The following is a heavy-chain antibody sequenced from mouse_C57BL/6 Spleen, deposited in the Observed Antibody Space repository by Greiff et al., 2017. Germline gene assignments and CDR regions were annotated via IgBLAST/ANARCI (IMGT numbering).Heavy chain of an antibody. CDR3: ALGYSNYDYYAMDY. J-gene: IGHJ4*01. Sequence: VQLQQPGAELVMPGASVKLSCKASGYTFTSYWMHWVKQRPGQGLEWIGEIDPSDSYTNYNQKFKGKSTLTVDKSSSTAYMQLSSLTSEDSAVYYCALGYSNYDYYAMDYWGQGTSVTVSS. CDR2: IDPSDSYT. V-gene: IGHV1-69*01. CDR1: GYTFTSYW. D-gene: IGHD2-5*01.